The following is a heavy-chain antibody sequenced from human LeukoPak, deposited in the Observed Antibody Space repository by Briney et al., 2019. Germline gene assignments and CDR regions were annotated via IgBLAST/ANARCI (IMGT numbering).Heavy chain of an antibody. CDR2: LYADGSK. Sequence: GGSLRLSCAASGLTVSANYLSWVRQAPGKGLECVSLLYADGSKYYSDSAKGRFTISRDDSKNTLYLQMNSLRAEDTAVYYCARVGTPLGGRGGGSCFIFAYWGQGTLVTVSS. J-gene: IGHJ4*02. V-gene: IGHV3-53*01. CDR3: ARVGTPLGGRGGGSCFIFAY. D-gene: IGHD2-15*01. CDR1: GLTVSANY.